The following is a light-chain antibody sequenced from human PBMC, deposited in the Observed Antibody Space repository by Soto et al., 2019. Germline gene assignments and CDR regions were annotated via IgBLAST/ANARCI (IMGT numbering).Light chain of an antibody. Sequence: LFTQSTGTLSFSPGERDTLSGRASQSVSSSYLAWYQQKPGQATRLLIYGASSRATGTPDRFSGSGSGTGFTPNTTSLEPEDFAVYYCQQYGSSQWTAAQGTKV. CDR1: QSVSSSY. CDR3: QQYGSSQWT. CDR2: GAS. V-gene: IGKV3-20*01. J-gene: IGKJ1*01.